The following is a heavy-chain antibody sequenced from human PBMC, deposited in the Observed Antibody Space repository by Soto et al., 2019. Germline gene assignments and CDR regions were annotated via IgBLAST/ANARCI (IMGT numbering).Heavy chain of an antibody. V-gene: IGHV3-21*01. CDR1: GFTFSSYS. J-gene: IGHJ6*02. D-gene: IGHD6-6*01. Sequence: ESGGGLVKPGGSLRLSCAASGFTFSSYSMNWVRQAPGKGLEWVSSISSSSSYIYYADSVKGRFTISRDNAKNSLYLQMNSLRAEDTAVYYCARDWDASIAARPGYYYYYGMDVWGQGTTVTVSS. CDR3: ARDWDASIAARPGYYYYYGMDV. CDR2: ISSSSSYI.